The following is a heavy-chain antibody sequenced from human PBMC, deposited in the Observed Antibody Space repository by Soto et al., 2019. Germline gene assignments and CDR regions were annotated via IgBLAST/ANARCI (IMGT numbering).Heavy chain of an antibody. CDR1: GGSISSYY. V-gene: IGHV4-59*01. D-gene: IGHD2-15*01. CDR2: IYYSGST. J-gene: IGHJ1*01. Sequence: SETLSLTCTVSGGSISSYYWSWIRQPLGKGLEWIGYIYYSGSTNYNPSLKSRVTISVDTSKNQFSLKLSSVTAADTAVYYCARVEDSGYCSGGSCYATVLQHRGQGTLVTGSS. CDR3: ARVEDSGYCSGGSCYATVLQH.